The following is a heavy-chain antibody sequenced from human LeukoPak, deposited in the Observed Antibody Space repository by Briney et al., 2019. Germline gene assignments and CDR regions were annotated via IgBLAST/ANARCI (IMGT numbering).Heavy chain of an antibody. D-gene: IGHD2-21*01. CDR3: ARGLEVNLSLDP. J-gene: IGHJ5*02. CDR1: GGSISSSSYY. V-gene: IGHV4-39*02. CDR2: IYHSGST. Sequence: SETLSLTCTVSGGSISSSSYYWGWIRQPPGKGLEWIGNIYHSGSTFYNPSLKSRVTMSVDTSKNHFSLKLSSVSAADTALYYCARGLEVNLSLDPWGQGTLVTVSS.